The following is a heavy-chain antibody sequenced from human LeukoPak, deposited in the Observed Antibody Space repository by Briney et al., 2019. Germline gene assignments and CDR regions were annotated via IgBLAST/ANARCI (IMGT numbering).Heavy chain of an antibody. J-gene: IGHJ4*02. CDR2: IRYDGGEQ. CDR3: AEDQQLQPFHY. D-gene: IGHD1-1*01. V-gene: IGHV3-30*02. CDR1: GFTFGNFG. Sequence: GGSLRLSGAASGFTFGNFGMHWVRRAPGKGLEWVAFIRYDGGEQIYADSVKGRFTISRDNSRDTLYLQMNSLRVEDTAVYFCAEDQQLQPFHYWGRGTLVAVSS.